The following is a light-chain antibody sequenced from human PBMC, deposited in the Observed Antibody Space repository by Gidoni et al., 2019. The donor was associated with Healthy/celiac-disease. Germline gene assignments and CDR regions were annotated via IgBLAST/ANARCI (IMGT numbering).Light chain of an antibody. V-gene: IGKV1-39*01. J-gene: IGKJ1*01. Sequence: DIQMTQSPSSLSASVGDRVTITCRASQSISNYLNWYQQKPGKAPKLLIYAASSLQSGVPSRFSGSGSGTDFTLTISSLQPEDFATYYCQQSYSTLWTFXQXTKVEIK. CDR2: AAS. CDR3: QQSYSTLWT. CDR1: QSISNY.